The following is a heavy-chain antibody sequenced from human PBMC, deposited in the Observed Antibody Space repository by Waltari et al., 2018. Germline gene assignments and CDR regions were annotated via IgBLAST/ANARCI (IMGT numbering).Heavy chain of an antibody. D-gene: IGHD3-10*01. CDR1: GYTFTGYY. CDR3: ARERSGRDGYNDAFDI. J-gene: IGHJ3*02. CDR2: IKPSRGGT. V-gene: IGHV1-2*02. Sequence: QVLLVQSGAEVKKPGASVKVSCKASGYTFTGYYLHCVRQAPGQGLEWMGRIKPSRGGTNFAQKFKGRVTMTRDTSISTAYMGLSRLRSDDTAVYYCARERSGRDGYNDAFDIWGQGTKVTVSS.